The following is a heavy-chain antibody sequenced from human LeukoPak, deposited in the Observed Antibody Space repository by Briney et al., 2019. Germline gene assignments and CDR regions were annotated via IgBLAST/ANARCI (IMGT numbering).Heavy chain of an antibody. V-gene: IGHV4-59*08. CDR2: IYYSGST. CDR1: GGSISSYY. Sequence: SETLSLTCTVSGGSISSYYWSWIRQPPGKGLEWIGYIYYSGSTNYNPSLKSRVTISVDTPKNQFSLKLRFVTAADTAVYYCARGYSSSWYWFDPWGQGTLVTVSS. CDR3: ARGYSSSWYWFDP. J-gene: IGHJ5*02. D-gene: IGHD6-13*01.